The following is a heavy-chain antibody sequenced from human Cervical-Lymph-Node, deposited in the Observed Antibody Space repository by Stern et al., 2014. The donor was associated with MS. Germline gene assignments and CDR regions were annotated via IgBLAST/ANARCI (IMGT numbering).Heavy chain of an antibody. D-gene: IGHD4-17*01. CDR3: ARDRSGAGDY. V-gene: IGHV3-72*01. CDR2: IRNMVYSPPK. Sequence: EVQLVESGGGLVQPGGSLRLSCAASGFTFSDHYMDWVRQAPGKGLEWVVRIRNMVYSPPKESPASVKGRFTISRDDSKNSVYLQMNSLKTEDTAVYFCARDRSGAGDYCGQGTLVTVSS. CDR1: GFTFSDHY. J-gene: IGHJ4*02.